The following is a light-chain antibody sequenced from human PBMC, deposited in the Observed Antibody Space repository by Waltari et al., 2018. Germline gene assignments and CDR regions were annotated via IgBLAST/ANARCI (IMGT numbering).Light chain of an antibody. J-gene: IGKJ1*01. CDR2: LGS. CDR1: QSLLHSNGYNY. CDR3: IQVLQSLPT. Sequence: DIVMTQYPLSLPVTPGGPASISCTSSQSLLHSNGYNYVDRYLQKPGQSPQLLIFLGSTRASGVPDRFSGSGSGTDFTLKISRVEAEDVGVYYCIQVLQSLPTFGQGTKVEIK. V-gene: IGKV2-28*01.